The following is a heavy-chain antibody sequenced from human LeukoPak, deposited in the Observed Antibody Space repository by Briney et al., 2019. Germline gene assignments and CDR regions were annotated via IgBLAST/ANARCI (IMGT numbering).Heavy chain of an antibody. Sequence: SETLSLTCTVSGVSISSGDYYWSWIRQPPGKGLEWIGYIYYSGSTYYNPSLKSRVTISVDTSKNQFSLKLSSVTAADTAVYYCARDRDYLTDYWGQGTLVTVSS. V-gene: IGHV4-30-4*01. CDR1: GVSISSGDYY. CDR3: ARDRDYLTDY. D-gene: IGHD4-17*01. CDR2: IYYSGST. J-gene: IGHJ4*02.